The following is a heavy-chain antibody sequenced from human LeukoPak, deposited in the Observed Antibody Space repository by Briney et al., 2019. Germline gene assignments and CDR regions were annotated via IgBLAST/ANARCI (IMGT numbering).Heavy chain of an antibody. CDR1: GFTFSSYA. V-gene: IGHV3-23*01. D-gene: IGHD3-22*01. J-gene: IGHJ4*02. CDR2: ISGSGGST. CDR3: ARGEAYYYDSSGYYLM. Sequence: GGSLRLSCAASGFTFSSYAMSWVRQAPGKGLEWVSAISGSGGSTYYADSVKGRFTISRDNSKNTLYLQMNSLRAEDTAVYYCARGEAYYYDSSGYYLMWGQGTLATVSS.